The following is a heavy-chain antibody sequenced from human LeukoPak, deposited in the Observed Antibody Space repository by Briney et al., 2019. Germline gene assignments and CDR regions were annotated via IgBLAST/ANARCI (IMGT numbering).Heavy chain of an antibody. CDR2: ISHGGST. CDR3: ARQALWFFDH. D-gene: IGHD2-21*01. Sequence: PSETLSLTCTVSGGSISSNSNYWAWIRQPPGRWLEWIGSISHGGSTYYSPSLESRFTISVDTSKNQFSLKLSSVTAADTAVYYCARQALWFFDHWGQGTLVTVSS. J-gene: IGHJ4*01. CDR1: GGSISSNSNY. V-gene: IGHV4-39*01.